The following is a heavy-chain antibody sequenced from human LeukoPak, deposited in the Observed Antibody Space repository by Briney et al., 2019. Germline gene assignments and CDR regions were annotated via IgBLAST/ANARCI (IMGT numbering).Heavy chain of an antibody. CDR3: ARDPGSGYEEHFDY. CDR1: GFTFSSYG. Sequence: GGSLRLSCAASGFTFSSYGMHWVRQAPGKGLEWVAFIRYDGSNKYYADSVKGRFTISRDNSKNTLYLQMNSLRAEDTAVYYCARDPGSGYEEHFDYWGQGTLVTVSS. V-gene: IGHV3-30*02. J-gene: IGHJ4*02. D-gene: IGHD5-12*01. CDR2: IRYDGSNK.